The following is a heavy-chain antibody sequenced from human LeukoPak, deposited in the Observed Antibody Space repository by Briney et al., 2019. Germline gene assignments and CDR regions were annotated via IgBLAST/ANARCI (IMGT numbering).Heavy chain of an antibody. Sequence: SETLSLTCAVCGWSFSRYYWSWIRQPPGKGLEWIGEINHSGNINYNPSLKSRVTISVDTSKNQFSLKLSSVTAADTAVFYCARGKVSPSIYYYYGMDVWGQGTTVTVPS. V-gene: IGHV4-34*01. CDR1: GWSFSRYY. J-gene: IGHJ6*02. CDR3: ARGKVSPSIYYYYGMDV. CDR2: INHSGNI.